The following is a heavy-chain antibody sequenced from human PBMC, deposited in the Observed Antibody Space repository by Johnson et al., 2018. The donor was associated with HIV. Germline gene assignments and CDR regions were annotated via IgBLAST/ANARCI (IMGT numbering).Heavy chain of an antibody. D-gene: IGHD6-19*01. CDR1: GFTFSNYA. CDR3: AKDPGRQWLVMCAFDI. Sequence: QMQLVESGGGVVQPGRSLRLSCAASGFTFSNYAMHWVRQAPGKGLEWVAILPYDGSNKYYADSVKGRFTISRDNSKNTLYLQMSSLRAGDTAVYYCAKDPGRQWLVMCAFDIWGQGTMVTVSS. J-gene: IGHJ3*02. V-gene: IGHV3-30-3*01. CDR2: LPYDGSNK.